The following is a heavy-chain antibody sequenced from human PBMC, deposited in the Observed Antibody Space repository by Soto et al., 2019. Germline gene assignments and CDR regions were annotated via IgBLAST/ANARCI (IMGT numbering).Heavy chain of an antibody. D-gene: IGHD2-2*02. CDR2: IYSSGST. CDR3: ARFVRSCSGTTCYTRADV. J-gene: IGHJ6*02. Sequence: SETLSLTCTVSGATVSRGDYFWTWIRQPPGKGLEWIGFIYSSGSTNYNPSLKSRVTMSVDTSKNQFSLKLRSVIVADTAVYHCARFVRSCSGTTCYTRADVWGQGTTVTVSS. V-gene: IGHV4-61*08. CDR1: GATVSRGDYF.